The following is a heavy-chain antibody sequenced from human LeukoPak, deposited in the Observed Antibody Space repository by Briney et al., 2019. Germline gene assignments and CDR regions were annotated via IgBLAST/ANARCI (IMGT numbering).Heavy chain of an antibody. V-gene: IGHV4-34*01. CDR2: INHSGST. J-gene: IGHJ5*02. D-gene: IGHD1-26*01. CDR1: GGSFSGYY. Sequence: PSGTLSLTCAVYGGSFSGYYWSWIRQPPGKGLEWIGEINHSGSTNYNPSLKSRVTISVDTSKNQFSLKLSSVTAADTAVYYCASPYSGSYRWRWFDPWGQGTLVTVSS. CDR3: ASPYSGSYRWRWFDP.